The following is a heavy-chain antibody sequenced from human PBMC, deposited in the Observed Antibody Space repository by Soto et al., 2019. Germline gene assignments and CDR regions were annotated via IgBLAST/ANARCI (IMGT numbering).Heavy chain of an antibody. V-gene: IGHV3-23*01. Sequence: EVQLLESGGDLVQPGGSLRLSCAASGFTFSTYAMSWVRQAPGKGLEWVSSISGSGGSTYYADSVKGRFTISRDNSKNTVYLQMNSLRAEDTAVYYCARDTTLIWYFDLWGRGTLVTVS. D-gene: IGHD1-26*01. CDR2: ISGSGGST. J-gene: IGHJ2*01. CDR3: ARDTTLIWYFDL. CDR1: GFTFSTYA.